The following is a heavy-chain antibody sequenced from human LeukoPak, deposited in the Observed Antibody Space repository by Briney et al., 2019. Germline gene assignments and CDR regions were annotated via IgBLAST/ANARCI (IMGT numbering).Heavy chain of an antibody. V-gene: IGHV3-23*01. Sequence: GRSLRLSCAASGLTFSSFAMSWVRQAPRKRLQWVSTISGSGGSTFYADSAKGRFTISRDNSHNTLYLQMNSLRADNTAVYYCAKARDGYDYGARLIDYWGQGTLVTVSS. D-gene: IGHD5-24*01. CDR1: GLTFSSFA. J-gene: IGHJ4*02. CDR3: AKARDGYDYGARLIDY. CDR2: ISGSGGST.